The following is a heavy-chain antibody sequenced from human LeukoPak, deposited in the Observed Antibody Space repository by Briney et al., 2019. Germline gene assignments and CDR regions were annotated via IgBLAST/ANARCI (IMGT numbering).Heavy chain of an antibody. CDR3: VTALGDY. D-gene: IGHD5-18*01. V-gene: IGHV3-74*01. CDR1: GFTFSDHG. CDR2: INIDGRST. Sequence: PGGSLRLSCEASGFTFSDHGMLWVRQAPGKGLVWVSHINIDGRSTKYADSVKGRLTISRDNAKNTLYLQIDNLRADDPAVYYCVTALGDYWGQGTLVTVSS. J-gene: IGHJ4*02.